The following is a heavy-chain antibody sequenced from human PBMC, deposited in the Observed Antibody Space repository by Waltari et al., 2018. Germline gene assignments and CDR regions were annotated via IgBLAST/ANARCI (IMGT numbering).Heavy chain of an antibody. D-gene: IGHD2-2*01. CDR2: FDPEDGEA. J-gene: IGHJ4*02. V-gene: IGHV1-24*01. CDR1: GYTPPESS. CDR3: ASGLRIPGRFRLGY. Sequence: QVQPEQSGAEVKKPGASVKVSGKVPGYTPPESSMHWGRQAAGKGLESMGGFDPEDGEAVFAQNFQGRLTLTEDTPANTAYMELTSLTSEDTAVYYCASGLRIPGRFRLGYWGQGTLVTVSA.